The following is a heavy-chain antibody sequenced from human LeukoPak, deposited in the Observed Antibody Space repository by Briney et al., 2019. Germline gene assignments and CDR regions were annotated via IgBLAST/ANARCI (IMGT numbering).Heavy chain of an antibody. D-gene: IGHD2-8*02. V-gene: IGHV4-61*05. CDR2: ISHIGST. J-gene: IGHJ1*01. CDR1: GGSISSSNYY. Sequence: SETLSLTCTVSGGSISSSNYYWSWIRQPPGKGLEWIGYISHIGSTNYNPSLKSRVTMSVDTSKNQFSLKLSSVTAADTAVFYCARQSILVVGVDQWGQGTLVTVSS. CDR3: ARQSILVVGVDQ.